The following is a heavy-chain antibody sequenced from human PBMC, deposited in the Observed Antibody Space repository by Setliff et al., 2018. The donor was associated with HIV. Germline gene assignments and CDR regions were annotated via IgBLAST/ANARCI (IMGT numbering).Heavy chain of an antibody. Sequence: SQTLSLPCAVYGVSFSGYYWNWIRQTPGKGLEWIGEIDHSGSTNYNPSLKSRVTISLDTSKNQFSLRLTSVTAADTAVYYCARGVYSSGWYLLTRLDPWGQGVLVTVSS. D-gene: IGHD6-19*01. V-gene: IGHV4-34*01. CDR2: IDHSGST. J-gene: IGHJ5*02. CDR3: ARGVYSSGWYLLTRLDP. CDR1: GVSFSGYY.